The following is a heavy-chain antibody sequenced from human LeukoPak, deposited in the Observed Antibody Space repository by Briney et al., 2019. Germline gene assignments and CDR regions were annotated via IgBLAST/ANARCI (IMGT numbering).Heavy chain of an antibody. D-gene: IGHD3-10*01. CDR2: SRHKGNNYAT. CDR3: VAMLRGVGH. J-gene: IGHJ4*02. V-gene: IGHV3-72*01. Sequence: PGGSLRLSCAASGFTFSDHFMDWVLQAPGKGLEWVGRSRHKGNNYATQYAASVKDRFTISRDDSKNSLHLQMNSLKTEDTAVYFCVAMLRGVGHWGQGTLVTVSS. CDR1: GFTFSDHF.